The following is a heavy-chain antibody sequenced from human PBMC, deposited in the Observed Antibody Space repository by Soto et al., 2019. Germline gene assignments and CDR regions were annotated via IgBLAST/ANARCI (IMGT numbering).Heavy chain of an antibody. CDR2: ISYDGSNK. CDR3: AKDRVHSSGSNLPLGY. Sequence: GGSLRLSCAASGFTFSSYGMHWVRQAPGEGLEWVAVISYDGSNKYYADSVKGRFTISRDNSKNTLYLQMNSLRAEDTAVYYCAKDRVHSSGSNLPLGYWGQGTLVTVSS. D-gene: IGHD3-22*01. CDR1: GFTFSSYG. V-gene: IGHV3-30*18. J-gene: IGHJ4*02.